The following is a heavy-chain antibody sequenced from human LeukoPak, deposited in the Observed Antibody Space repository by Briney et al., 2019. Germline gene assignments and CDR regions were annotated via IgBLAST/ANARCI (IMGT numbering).Heavy chain of an antibody. Sequence: SETLSLTCAVYGGSFSGYYWSWIRQPPGKGLEWIGEINHSGSTNYNPSLKSRVTISVDTSKNQFSLKLSSVTAADTAVYYCARGPTTTSALYYYYYGMDVWDQGTTVTVSS. CDR1: GGSFSGYY. CDR2: INHSGST. V-gene: IGHV4-34*01. D-gene: IGHD4-17*01. J-gene: IGHJ6*02. CDR3: ARGPTTTSALYYYYYGMDV.